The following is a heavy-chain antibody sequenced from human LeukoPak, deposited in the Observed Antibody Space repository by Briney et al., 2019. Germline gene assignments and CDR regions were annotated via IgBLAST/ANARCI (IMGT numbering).Heavy chain of an antibody. Sequence: TLSLTCTVSGGSISSGGYYWSWIRQHPGKGLEWIGYIYYSGSTYYNPSLKSRVTISVDTSKNQFSLELSSVTAADTAVYYCARDTTARFDPWGQGTLVTVSS. J-gene: IGHJ5*02. D-gene: IGHD1-14*01. CDR1: GGSISSGGYY. CDR3: ARDTTARFDP. CDR2: IYYSGST. V-gene: IGHV4-31*03.